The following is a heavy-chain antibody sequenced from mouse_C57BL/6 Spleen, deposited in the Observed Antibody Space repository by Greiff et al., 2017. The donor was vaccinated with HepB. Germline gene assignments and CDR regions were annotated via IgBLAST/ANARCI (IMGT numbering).Heavy chain of an antibody. CDR2: INPSNGGT. CDR1: GYTFTSYW. J-gene: IGHJ1*03. V-gene: IGHV1-53*01. Sequence: VKLQQPGPALVKPGASVTLSCKASGYTFTSYWMHWVNPRPGKGLEWLGNINPSNGGTNYKEKFKSKATMTVDKSSSTAYMQLSSLTSEDSAVYYCARGRWTVVATGYFDVWGTGTTVTVSS. D-gene: IGHD1-1*01. CDR3: ARGRWTVVATGYFDV.